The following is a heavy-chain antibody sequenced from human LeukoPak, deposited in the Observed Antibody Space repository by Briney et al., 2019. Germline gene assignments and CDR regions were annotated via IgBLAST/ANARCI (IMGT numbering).Heavy chain of an antibody. J-gene: IGHJ4*02. CDR3: ATGKIYCSSTSCSGDY. V-gene: IGHV1-24*01. D-gene: IGHD2-2*01. CDR1: GDTLTELS. Sequence: ASVKVSCMVSGDTLTELSMHWVRQAPGKGLEWMVGFHPEDSETVYAQKFQGRVTMTEDTSTGTAYMELSSLRSEDTAVYYSATGKIYCSSTSCSGDYWGQGTLVTVSS. CDR2: FHPEDSET.